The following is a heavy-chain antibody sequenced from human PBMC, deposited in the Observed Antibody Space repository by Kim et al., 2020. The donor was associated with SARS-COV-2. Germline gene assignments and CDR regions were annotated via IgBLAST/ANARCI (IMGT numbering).Heavy chain of an antibody. Sequence: GGSLRLSCAASGFTFSSYAMHWVRQAPGKGLEWVSVISYDGSNKYYADSVKGRFTISRDNSKNTLYLQMNSLRAEDTAVYYCARAGYGNYSYGMDVWGQGTTVNVSS. V-gene: IGHV3-30-3*01. CDR2: ISYDGSNK. CDR3: ARAGYGNYSYGMDV. D-gene: IGHD2-15*01. CDR1: GFTFSSYA. J-gene: IGHJ6*02.